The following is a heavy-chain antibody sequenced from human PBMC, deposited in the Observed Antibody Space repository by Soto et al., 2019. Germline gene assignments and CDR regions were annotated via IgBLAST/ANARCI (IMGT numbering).Heavy chain of an antibody. Sequence: ASVKVSCKASGYTFTRYGISWVRQAPGQGLEWMGWISAYNGNTNYAQKLQGRVTMTTDTSTSTAYMELRSLRSDDTAVYYCARAPAYSSGWPHFDYWGQGTLVTVSS. J-gene: IGHJ4*02. CDR1: GYTFTRYG. V-gene: IGHV1-18*01. D-gene: IGHD6-19*01. CDR3: ARAPAYSSGWPHFDY. CDR2: ISAYNGNT.